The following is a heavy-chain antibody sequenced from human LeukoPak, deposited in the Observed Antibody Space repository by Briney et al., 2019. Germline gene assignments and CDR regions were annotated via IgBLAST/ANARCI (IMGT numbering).Heavy chain of an antibody. V-gene: IGHV3-23*01. CDR1: GFTFSNYA. Sequence: PGGSLRLSCTVSGFTFSNYAMNWVRQAPGKGLEWVSGLSGSGVRTDYADSVKGRFTVSRDISKDTLYLQMNDLRAEDTAVYYCARYIAAWGYFDYWGQGTLVTVSS. J-gene: IGHJ4*02. CDR2: LSGSGVRT. D-gene: IGHD6-13*01. CDR3: ARYIAAWGYFDY.